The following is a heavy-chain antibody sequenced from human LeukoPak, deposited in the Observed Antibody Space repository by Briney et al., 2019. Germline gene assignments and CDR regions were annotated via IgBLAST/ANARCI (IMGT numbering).Heavy chain of an antibody. D-gene: IGHD1-26*01. V-gene: IGHV4-38-2*01. J-gene: IGHJ2*01. Sequence: SETLSLTCAVSGYFSSSGYYWGWIRQPPGRGLEWIGSIYHSGSTYYNPSLKSRVTISVDTSKNQFSLKLSSVTAADTAVYYCATGELRWYFDLWGRGTLVTVSS. CDR3: ATGELRWYFDL. CDR1: GYFSSSGYY. CDR2: IYHSGST.